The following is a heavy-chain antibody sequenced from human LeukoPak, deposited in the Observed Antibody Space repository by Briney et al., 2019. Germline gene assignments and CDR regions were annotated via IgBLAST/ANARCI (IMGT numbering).Heavy chain of an antibody. D-gene: IGHD5-12*01. CDR3: ARDSAGFLATGGYAY. Sequence: SVKVPCKASGGTFISYAISWVRQAPGQGLDWMGRIIPIFGTANYAQKFHGRVTITTDESTSTAYMELSSLRYEDTAVYYCARDSAGFLATGGYAYWGQGTLVSVSS. V-gene: IGHV1-69*05. CDR2: IIPIFGTA. J-gene: IGHJ4*02. CDR1: GGTFISYA.